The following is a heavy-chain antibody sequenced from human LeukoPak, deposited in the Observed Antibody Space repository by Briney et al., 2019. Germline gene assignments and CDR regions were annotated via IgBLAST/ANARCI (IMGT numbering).Heavy chain of an antibody. J-gene: IGHJ4*02. Sequence: GGSLRLSCAASGFTFSSYAMHWVRQAPGKGLEWVAVISYDGSNKYYADSVKGRFTISRDNSKNTLYLQMNSLRAEDTAVYYCAKDGTGYGDYARNYYFDYWGQGTLVTVSS. CDR1: GFTFSSYA. CDR2: ISYDGSNK. D-gene: IGHD4-17*01. CDR3: AKDGTGYGDYARNYYFDY. V-gene: IGHV3-30-3*01.